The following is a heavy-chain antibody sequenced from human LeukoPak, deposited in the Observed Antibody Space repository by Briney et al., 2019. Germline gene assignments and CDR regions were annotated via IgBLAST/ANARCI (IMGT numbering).Heavy chain of an antibody. CDR1: GFTFTTYW. J-gene: IGHJ5*02. CDR2: IYYNGNT. D-gene: IGHD1-1*01. Sequence: GSLRLSCAASGFTFTTYWMSWIRQSPGKGLEWIGSIYYNGNTYYNPSLKSRVTISADTSTNHFSLKLTSVTAADTAVYYCGRHVQAPSFDPWGQGTLVTVSS. V-gene: IGHV4-39*01. CDR3: GRHVQAPSFDP.